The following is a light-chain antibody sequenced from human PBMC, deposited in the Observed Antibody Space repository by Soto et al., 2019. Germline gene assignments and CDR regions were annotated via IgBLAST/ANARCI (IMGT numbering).Light chain of an antibody. V-gene: IGKV2-30*01. Sequence: DVVMTQSPLYLPVTLGQPASISCRSSQXLVYSDGNTYLSWFQQRPGQSPRRLIYKVSNRDSGVPDRFSGSGSGTDFTLKISRVESEDVGVYYCMQGIQWPITFGQGTRLEIK. CDR3: MQGIQWPIT. J-gene: IGKJ5*01. CDR1: QXLVYSDGNTY. CDR2: KVS.